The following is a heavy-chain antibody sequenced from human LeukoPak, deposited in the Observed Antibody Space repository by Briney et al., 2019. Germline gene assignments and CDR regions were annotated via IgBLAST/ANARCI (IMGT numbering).Heavy chain of an antibody. CDR3: ARDDSSGYYYGAFDI. D-gene: IGHD3-22*01. V-gene: IGHV1-2*02. CDR2: INPNSGGT. CDR1: GYTFTGYY. Sequence: GASVKVSCKASGYTFTGYYMHWVRQAPGQGLEWMGWINPNSGGTNYAQKFQGRVTMTGDTSISTAYMDLSSLRSDDTAVYYCARDDSSGYYYGAFDIWGQGTMVTVSS. J-gene: IGHJ3*02.